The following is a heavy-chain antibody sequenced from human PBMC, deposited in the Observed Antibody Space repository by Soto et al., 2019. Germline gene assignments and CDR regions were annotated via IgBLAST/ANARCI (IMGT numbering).Heavy chain of an antibody. V-gene: IGHV1-46*02. D-gene: IGHD2-21*02. Sequence: QVQLVQSGAELKKPGASVSLSCKASGFSFNIYYIHWVRQSPGEGLQWMGVINPINGFTSYPQKFQGRVSMTADMSTTTVFLELSSLKSEDTAVYFCARDWPDTYCGGDCPLGYYYHGMDVWGQGTAVTVSS. CDR2: INPINGFT. J-gene: IGHJ6*02. CDR1: GFSFNIYY. CDR3: ARDWPDTYCGGDCPLGYYYHGMDV.